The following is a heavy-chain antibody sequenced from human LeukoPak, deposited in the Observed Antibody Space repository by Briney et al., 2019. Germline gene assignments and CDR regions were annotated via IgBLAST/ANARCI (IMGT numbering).Heavy chain of an antibody. J-gene: IGHJ4*02. CDR1: GFTFSSYG. CDR3: AKVEGASKASVY. CDR2: ISPGGGTT. V-gene: IGHV3-23*01. Sequence: PGGSLRLSCAASGFTFSSYGMHWVRQSPARGLEWVASISPGGGTTYYADYVKGRFTISRDNSKNSLFVQMNSLRAEDTAVYFCAKVEGASKASVYWGQGALVTVSS. D-gene: IGHD1-1*01.